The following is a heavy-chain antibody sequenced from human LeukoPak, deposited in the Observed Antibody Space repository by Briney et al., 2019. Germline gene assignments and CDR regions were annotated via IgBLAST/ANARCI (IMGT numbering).Heavy chain of an antibody. J-gene: IGHJ4*02. CDR1: GFTVSNNY. CDR3: ARDLFDY. Sequence: PGGSLRLSCAASGFTVSNNYMSWVRQAPGKGLEWVAVIWYDGSNKYYADSVKGRFTISRDNSKNTLYLQMNSLRAEDTAVYYCARDLFDYWGQGTLVTVSS. CDR2: IWYDGSNK. V-gene: IGHV3-33*08.